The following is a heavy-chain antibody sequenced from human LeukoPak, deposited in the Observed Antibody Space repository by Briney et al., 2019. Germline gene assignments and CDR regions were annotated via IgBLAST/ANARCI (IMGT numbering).Heavy chain of an antibody. J-gene: IGHJ6*02. Sequence: SETLSLTCAVYGGSFSGYYWSWIRQPPGKGLEWIGEINHSGSTNYNPSLKSRVTISVDTSKNQFSLKLSSVTAADTAVYYCARGRGNYYGSGSYYNTRNYYYYGMDVWGQGTSVTVSS. V-gene: IGHV4-34*01. CDR3: ARGRGNYYGSGSYYNTRNYYYYGMDV. CDR1: GGSFSGYY. CDR2: INHSGST. D-gene: IGHD3-10*01.